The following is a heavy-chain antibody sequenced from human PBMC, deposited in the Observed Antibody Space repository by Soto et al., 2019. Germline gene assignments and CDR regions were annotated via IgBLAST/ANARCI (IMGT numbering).Heavy chain of an antibody. J-gene: IGHJ2*01. CDR1: GASINNNDYY. V-gene: IGHV4-30-4*01. CDR2: VYYSGTT. D-gene: IGHD3-22*01. CDR3: ARMSYFYDKWYFDL. Sequence: SETLSLTCTVSGASINNNDYYWSWIRQTPWKGLEWIGYVYYSGTTDYIPSLKSRLSMSIDKSQNQFTLKLNSVTAADTATYYCARMSYFYDKWYFDLWGRGTLVTVSS.